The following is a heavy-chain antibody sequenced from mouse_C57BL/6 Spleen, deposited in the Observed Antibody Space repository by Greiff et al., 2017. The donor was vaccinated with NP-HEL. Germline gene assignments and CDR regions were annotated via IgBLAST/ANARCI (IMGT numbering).Heavy chain of an antibody. Sequence: EVMLVESGGGLVKPGGSLKLSCAASGFTFSSYAMSWVRQTPEKRLEWVATISDGGSYTDYPDNVKGRFTISRDNAKNNLYLQMSHLKSEDTAMYYCARDYDGYFWFAYWGQGTLVTVSA. V-gene: IGHV5-4*01. CDR1: GFTFSSYA. CDR3: ARDYDGYFWFAY. D-gene: IGHD2-3*01. J-gene: IGHJ3*01. CDR2: ISDGGSYT.